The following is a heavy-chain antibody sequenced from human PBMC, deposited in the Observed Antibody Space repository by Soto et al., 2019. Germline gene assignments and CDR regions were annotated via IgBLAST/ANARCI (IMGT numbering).Heavy chain of an antibody. CDR1: GFTFSSYA. V-gene: IGHV3-23*01. CDR3: APNPKPEYYASGSYAY. J-gene: IGHJ4*02. Sequence: EVQLLESGGGLVQPGGSLRLSCAASGFTFSSYAMSWVRQAPGRGLEWVSAISSSGASTKYAESAKGRFTISRDNSKNTLYLQMNSLRTEDTAVYYCAPNPKPEYYASGSYAYWGQGTLVTVSS. D-gene: IGHD3-10*01. CDR2: ISSSGAST.